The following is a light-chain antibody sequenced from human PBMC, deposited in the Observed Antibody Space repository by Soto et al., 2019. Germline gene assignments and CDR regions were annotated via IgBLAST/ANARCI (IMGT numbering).Light chain of an antibody. CDR3: SSYTSSSTLG. CDR2: EVS. Sequence: QSALTQPASVSGSPGQSITISCTGTSSDVGGYNYVSWYQQHPGKAPKLMIYEVSNRPSGVSNRFSCSKSGNTASLTISGLQAEDEADYYCSSYTSSSTLGFGTGTKLTVL. CDR1: SSDVGGYNY. V-gene: IGLV2-14*01. J-gene: IGLJ1*01.